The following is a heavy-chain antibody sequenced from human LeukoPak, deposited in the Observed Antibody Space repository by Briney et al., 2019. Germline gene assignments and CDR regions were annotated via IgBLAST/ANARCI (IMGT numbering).Heavy chain of an antibody. J-gene: IGHJ4*02. V-gene: IGHV1-24*01. CDR2: FGPEDGET. D-gene: IGHD3-22*01. CDR3: ATVGLIKPEYYDRRGYYYRRVLSPLDY. Sequence: ASVKVSCKVSGYTLTESSMHWVRQAPGKGLEWMGGFGPEDGETIYAQNFQGRVTMTEDTSTDTAYMELSSLRSEDTAVYYCATVGLIKPEYYDRRGYYYRRVLSPLDYWGQGTQVTVSS. CDR1: GYTLTESS.